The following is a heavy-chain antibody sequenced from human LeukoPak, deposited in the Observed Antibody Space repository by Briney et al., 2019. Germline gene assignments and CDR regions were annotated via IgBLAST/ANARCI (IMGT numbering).Heavy chain of an antibody. CDR1: GFTFSSYA. J-gene: IGHJ4*02. V-gene: IGHV3-23*01. Sequence: GGSLRLSCAASGFTFSSYAMSRVRQAPGKGLEGVSAISGSGGSTYDADSVKGRFTISRDNSKNTLYLQMSSLRAEDTAVYYCAKATMVRGVIRYFDHWGQGTLVTVSS. CDR2: ISGSGGST. CDR3: AKATMVRGVIRYFDH. D-gene: IGHD3-10*01.